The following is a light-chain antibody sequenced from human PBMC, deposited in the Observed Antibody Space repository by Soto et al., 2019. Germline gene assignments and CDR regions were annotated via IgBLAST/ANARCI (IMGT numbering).Light chain of an antibody. J-gene: IGLJ2*01. CDR2: EAS. CDR1: SSNVGSYNL. Sequence: QSALTHPASVSRSPGQSITISCTGTSSNVGSYNLVSWYQQHPGEAPKLMISEASKRPSGVSNRFSGSNSGNTASLTISGLQAEDEADYYGCSYAGSDTMIFGGGTKVTGL. V-gene: IGLV2-23*01. CDR3: CSYAGSDTMI.